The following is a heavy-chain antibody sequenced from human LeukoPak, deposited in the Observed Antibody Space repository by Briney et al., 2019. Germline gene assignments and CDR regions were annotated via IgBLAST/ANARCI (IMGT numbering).Heavy chain of an antibody. V-gene: IGHV3-23*01. D-gene: IGHD6-13*01. CDR1: GFTFRNYA. CDR2: ISSSGGSP. J-gene: IGHJ4*02. Sequence: GESLRLSCAASGFTFRNYAMSWVRQAPGKGLEWVSGISSSGGSPDYADSVKGRFTLSRDNSKNTLYLQMNSLRVEDTAIYYCAKSGSSSWPHFDCWGQGTLVTVSS. CDR3: AKSGSSSWPHFDC.